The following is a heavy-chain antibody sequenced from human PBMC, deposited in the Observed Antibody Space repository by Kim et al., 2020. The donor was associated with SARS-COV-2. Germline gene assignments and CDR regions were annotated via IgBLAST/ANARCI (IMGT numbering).Heavy chain of an antibody. CDR3: VMRPGRGGGANGHPTDY. CDR1: GYTFTGYY. CDR2: INPNSGGT. Sequence: ASVKVSCKASGYTFTGYYMHWVRQAPGQGLEWMGRINPNSGGTNYAQKFQGRVTMTRDTSISTAYMELSRLRSDDTAVYYCVMRPGRGGGANGHPTDYWGQGTLVTVSS. J-gene: IGHJ4*02. D-gene: IGHD3-10*01. V-gene: IGHV1-2*06.